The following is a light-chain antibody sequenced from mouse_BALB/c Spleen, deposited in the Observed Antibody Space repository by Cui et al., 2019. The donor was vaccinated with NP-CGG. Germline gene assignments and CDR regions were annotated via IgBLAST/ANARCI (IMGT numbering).Light chain of an antibody. CDR3: ALWYSNHWV. CDR2: GTN. CDR1: TGAVTTSNY. J-gene: IGLJ1*01. V-gene: IGLV1*01. Sequence: FVSQESALTISPGETVTLTCRSSTGAVTTSNYANWVQEKPDHLFTGLIGGTNNRPPGVPARFSGSLIGDKAALTITGAQTEDEAIYFCALWYSNHWVFGGGTKLTVL.